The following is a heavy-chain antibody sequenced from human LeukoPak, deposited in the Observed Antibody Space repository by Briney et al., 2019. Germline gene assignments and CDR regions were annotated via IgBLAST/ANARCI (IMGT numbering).Heavy chain of an antibody. D-gene: IGHD3-22*01. CDR2: IYSGGST. CDR1: GFTVSSIH. V-gene: IGHV3-53*01. J-gene: IGHJ6*02. Sequence: KPGGSLRLSCAASGFTVSSIHMSWVRQAPGKGLEWVSVIYSGGSTYYADSVKGRFTVSRDNSNNTLYLQMSRLRAVDTAVYYCARDLRTVTMIALGLDVWGQGTTVTVSS. CDR3: ARDLRTVTMIALGLDV.